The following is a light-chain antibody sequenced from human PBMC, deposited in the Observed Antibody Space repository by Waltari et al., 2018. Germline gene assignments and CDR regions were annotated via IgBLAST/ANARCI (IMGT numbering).Light chain of an antibody. J-gene: IGLJ1*01. CDR3: AGWDGSLNGYV. V-gene: IGLV1-44*01. Sequence: QSVLTQPPSASGTPGQRVTISCSGSSSNIGSSYVNWYQQPPGTAPKLVIYNNKKRPSGVPDRFSGSKYGTSASLAISGLQSEDEADYYCAGWDGSLNGYVFGAATKVTVL. CDR1: SSNIGSSY. CDR2: NNK.